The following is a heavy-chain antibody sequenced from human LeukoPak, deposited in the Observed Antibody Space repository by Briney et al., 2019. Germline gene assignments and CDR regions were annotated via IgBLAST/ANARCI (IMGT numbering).Heavy chain of an antibody. J-gene: IGHJ4*02. D-gene: IGHD1-26*01. CDR2: ISSSGGST. Sequence: GGSLRLSCAASGFTFSSYAMSWVRQAPGKGLEWVSAISSSGGSTYYADSVKGRFTISRDNSKNTLYLQMNSLRAEDTAVYYCAKDQYSGSSSPFDCWGQGTLVTVSS. V-gene: IGHV3-23*01. CDR3: AKDQYSGSSSPFDC. CDR1: GFTFSSYA.